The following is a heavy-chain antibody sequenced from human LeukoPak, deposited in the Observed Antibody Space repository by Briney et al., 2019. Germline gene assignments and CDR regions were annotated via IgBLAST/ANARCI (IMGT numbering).Heavy chain of an antibody. J-gene: IGHJ5*02. Sequence: PSETLSLTCTVSGGSISSGSYYWSWIRQPAGKGLEWIGRIYTSGSTNYNPSLKSRVTISVDTSKNQFSLKLSSVTAADTAVYYCARESYGDFTPWFDPWGQGTLVTVSS. V-gene: IGHV4-61*02. D-gene: IGHD4-17*01. CDR2: IYTSGST. CDR1: GGSISSGSYY. CDR3: ARESYGDFTPWFDP.